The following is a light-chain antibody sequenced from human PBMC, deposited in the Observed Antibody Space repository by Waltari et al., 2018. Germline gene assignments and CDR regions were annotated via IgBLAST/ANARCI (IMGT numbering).Light chain of an antibody. J-gene: IGKJ2*01. Sequence: EIVMTQSPATLSVSPGDTATLPCRASQSISVNLAWYQQKPGQPPRLLIYGASSRATDIPVRFSGSGSGTEFTLTISSLQSEDFAVYYCQQYDNWPFMYTFGQGTKLEIK. CDR3: QQYDNWPFMYT. CDR1: QSISVN. V-gene: IGKV3-15*01. CDR2: GAS.